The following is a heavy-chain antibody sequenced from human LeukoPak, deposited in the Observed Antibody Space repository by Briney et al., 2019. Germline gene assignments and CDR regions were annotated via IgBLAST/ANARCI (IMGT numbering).Heavy chain of an antibody. D-gene: IGHD3-22*01. CDR3: AGSPREYYYDSSGEWFDP. J-gene: IGHJ5*02. CDR2: IIPIFGTA. Sequence: SVKVSCKASGYTFTGYYMHWVRQAPGQGLEWMGGIIPIFGTANYAQKFQGRVTITADESTSTAYMELSSLRSEDTAVYYCAGSPREYYYDSSGEWFDPWGQGTLVTVSS. V-gene: IGHV1-69*13. CDR1: GYTFTGYY.